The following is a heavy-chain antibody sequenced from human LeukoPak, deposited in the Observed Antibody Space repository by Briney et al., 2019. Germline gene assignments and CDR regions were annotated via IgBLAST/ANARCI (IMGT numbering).Heavy chain of an antibody. CDR1: GFTFSNYG. Sequence: GGSLRLSCAASGFTFSNYGMHWVRQAPGKGLEWVANIKQDGSEKYYVDSVKGRFTISRDNAKNSLYLQMNSLRAEDTAVYYCARDLFDVFGFDYWDQGTLVTVSS. J-gene: IGHJ4*02. V-gene: IGHV3-7*01. D-gene: IGHD3-10*01. CDR3: ARDLFDVFGFDY. CDR2: IKQDGSEK.